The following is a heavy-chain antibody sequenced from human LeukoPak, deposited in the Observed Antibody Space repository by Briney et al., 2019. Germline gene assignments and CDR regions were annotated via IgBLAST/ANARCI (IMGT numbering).Heavy chain of an antibody. J-gene: IGHJ5*02. CDR1: GYTFTGYY. V-gene: IGHV1-2*06. D-gene: IGHD2-15*01. CDR3: ARTRLVVAATPIIWFDP. Sequence: ASVKVSCKASGYTFTGYYMHWVRQAPGQGLEWMGRINPNSGGTNYAQKFQGRVTMTRDTSISTAYMELSRLRSDDTAVYYCARTRLVVAATPIIWFDPWGQGTLVTVSS. CDR2: INPNSGGT.